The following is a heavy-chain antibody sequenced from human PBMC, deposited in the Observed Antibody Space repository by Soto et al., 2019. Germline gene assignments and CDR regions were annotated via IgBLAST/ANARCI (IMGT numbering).Heavy chain of an antibody. Sequence: PWGFLRIFCDISVSTSNEYGIPWLRQAPGKGLEWVSGIFLESGRPGDAGSVKGRCTTSRDKSKNSLYLQMNSLRPEDTALYFCGKEGKAGVLDFWGQGTIVPGSS. D-gene: IGHD2-8*01. CDR1: VSTSNEYG. CDR2: IFLESGRP. J-gene: IGHJ4*02. CDR3: GKEGKAGVLDF. V-gene: IGHV3-9*02.